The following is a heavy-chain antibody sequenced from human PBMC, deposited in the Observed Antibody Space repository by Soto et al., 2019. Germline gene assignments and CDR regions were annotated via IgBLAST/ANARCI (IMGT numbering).Heavy chain of an antibody. CDR2: ISAYNGNT. CDR3: ARLIQARIVVVPAAIIWLDP. V-gene: IGHV1-18*01. D-gene: IGHD2-2*01. Sequence: ASVKVSCKASGYTFASYGISWVRQAPGQGLEWMGWISAYNGNTNYAQKLQGRVTMTTDTSTSTAYMELRSLRSDDTAVYYCARLIQARIVVVPAAIIWLDPWGQGTLVTVSS. CDR1: GYTFASYG. J-gene: IGHJ5*02.